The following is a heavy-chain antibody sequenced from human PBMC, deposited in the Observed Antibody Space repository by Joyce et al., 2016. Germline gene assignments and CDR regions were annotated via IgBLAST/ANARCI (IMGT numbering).Heavy chain of an antibody. D-gene: IGHD1-14*01. J-gene: IGHJ6*02. CDR2: IIPVLGAA. Sequence: QVLLVQSGAAVKRPGSSLRVSCKSSGGDFSNYTVNWVRQAPGQRLEWWGGIIPVLGAAKNGEDCEGRVTLTAEQSTRTAYLEMSSLTSADTAVYYCARGGTSSDHYFFYTLDVWGPGTTGIVSS. CDR1: GGDFSNYT. CDR3: ARGGTSSDHYFFYTLDV. V-gene: IGHV1-69*12.